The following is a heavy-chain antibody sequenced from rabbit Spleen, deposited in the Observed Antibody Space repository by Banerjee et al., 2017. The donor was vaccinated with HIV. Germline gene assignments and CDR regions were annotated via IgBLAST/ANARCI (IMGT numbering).Heavy chain of an antibody. J-gene: IGHJ4*01. V-gene: IGHV1S47*01. CDR2: IDPLFGRT. CDR1: GFDFSAYG. D-gene: IGHD5-1*01. Sequence: QEQLVESGGGLVQPGGSLKLSCKASGFDFSAYGVSWVRQAPGKGLEWIGYIDPLFGRTYYASWVNGRFSISSHNAQNTLYLQLSSLTAADTATYFCARDLVAVIGWNFNLWGQGTLVTVS. CDR3: ARDLVAVIGWNFNL.